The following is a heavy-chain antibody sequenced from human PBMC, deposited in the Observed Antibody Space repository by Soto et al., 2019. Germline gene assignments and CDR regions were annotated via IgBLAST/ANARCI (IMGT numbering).Heavy chain of an antibody. J-gene: IGHJ3*01. Sequence: SETLSLTCTVSGGSISSGDYYWTWIRQPPGKGLEWIGYIYDSGTTYYSPSLKSRVSISVDTSKNQFSLTLSSVTAADTAVYYCARENVLVVAATQGPFEVRG. V-gene: IGHV4-30-4*01. CDR1: GGSISSGDYY. CDR3: ARENVLVVAATQGPFEV. CDR2: IYDSGTT. D-gene: IGHD2-15*01.